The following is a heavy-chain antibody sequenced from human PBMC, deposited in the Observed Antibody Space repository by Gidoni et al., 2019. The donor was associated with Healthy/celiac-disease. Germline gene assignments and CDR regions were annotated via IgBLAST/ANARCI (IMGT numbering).Heavy chain of an antibody. Sequence: EVQLVESGGGLVQPGGSLRLSCAASGFTFSSYAISWVRQAPGKGLEWVSAISGSGGSTYYADSVKGRFTISRDNSKNTLYLQMNSLRAEDTAVYYCAKFLYYYGSGSPDAFDIWGQGTMVTVSS. CDR2: ISGSGGST. CDR3: AKFLYYYGSGSPDAFDI. J-gene: IGHJ3*02. D-gene: IGHD3-10*01. CDR1: GFTFSSYA. V-gene: IGHV3-23*04.